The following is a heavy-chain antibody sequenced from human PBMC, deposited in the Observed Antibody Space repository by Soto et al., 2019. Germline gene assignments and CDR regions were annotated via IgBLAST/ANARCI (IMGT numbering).Heavy chain of an antibody. V-gene: IGHV1-18*01. J-gene: IGHJ3*02. CDR3: ARDMHYDYIWGSYHDAFDI. CDR1: GYTFTSYG. CDR2: ISAYNGNT. Sequence: GASVKVSCKASGYTFTSYGISWVRQAPGQGLEWMGWISAYNGNTNYAQKLQGRVTMTTDTSTSTAYMELRSLRSDDTAVYYCARDMHYDYIWGSYHDAFDIWGQGTMVTVSS. D-gene: IGHD3-16*01.